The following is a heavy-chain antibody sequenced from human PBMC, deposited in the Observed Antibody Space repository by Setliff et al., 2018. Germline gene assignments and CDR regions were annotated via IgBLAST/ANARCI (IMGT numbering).Heavy chain of an antibody. J-gene: IGHJ5*02. CDR3: ARDVFDFRTGQAGP. V-gene: IGHV3-7*01. CDR2: INQDGSAK. CDR1: GFTFSSLW. Sequence: PGGSLRLSCAASGFTFSSLWMSWVRQAPGKGPEWVANINQDGSAKFYVDSVKGRFTISRDNAKNSLYLEMNSLRADDTAVYYCARDVFDFRTGQAGPWGQGTLVTVSS. D-gene: IGHD3-3*01.